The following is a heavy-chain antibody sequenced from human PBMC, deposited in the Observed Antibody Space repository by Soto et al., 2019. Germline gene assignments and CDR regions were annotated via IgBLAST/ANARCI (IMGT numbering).Heavy chain of an antibody. D-gene: IGHD1-1*01. Sequence: AASVKVSCKASGGTFSSYAISWVRQAPGQGLEWMGWINAGNGNTKYSQKFQGRVTITRDTSASTAYMELSSLRSEDTAVYYCARDRYRTSFDPWGQGTLVTVSS. V-gene: IGHV1-3*01. CDR3: ARDRYRTSFDP. J-gene: IGHJ5*02. CDR2: INAGNGNT. CDR1: GGTFSSYA.